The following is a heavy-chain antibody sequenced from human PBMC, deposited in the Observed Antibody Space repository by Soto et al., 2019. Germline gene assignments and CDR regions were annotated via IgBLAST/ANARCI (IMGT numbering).Heavy chain of an antibody. Sequence: PGGSLRLSCATSGFTFNTFALHWVRQAPGKGLEWVAIIWSDGSDRQHADSVKGRFTISRDNSKNMLSLQMNGLRAEDTAIYYCVRGSYDSDGVRYNLGFFGAWGQGTLVTVSS. D-gene: IGHD2-8*02. V-gene: IGHV3-33*01. CDR3: VRGSYDSDGVRYNLGFFGA. J-gene: IGHJ1*01. CDR2: IWSDGSDR. CDR1: GFTFNTFA.